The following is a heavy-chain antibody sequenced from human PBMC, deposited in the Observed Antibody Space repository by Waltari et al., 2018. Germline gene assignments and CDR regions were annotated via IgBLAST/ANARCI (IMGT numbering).Heavy chain of an antibody. CDR1: GYTFTGYY. D-gene: IGHD3-22*01. V-gene: IGHV1-2*06. J-gene: IGHJ6*02. CDR3: ARGQYYYDSSGYYYVLYYGMDV. CDR2: INPNSGGT. Sequence: SGAEVKKPGASVKVSCKASGYTFTGYYMHWVRQAPGQGLEWMGRINPNSGGTNYAQKFQGRVTMTRDTSISTAYMELSRLRSDDTAVYYCARGQYYYDSSGYYYVLYYGMDVWGQGTTVTVSS.